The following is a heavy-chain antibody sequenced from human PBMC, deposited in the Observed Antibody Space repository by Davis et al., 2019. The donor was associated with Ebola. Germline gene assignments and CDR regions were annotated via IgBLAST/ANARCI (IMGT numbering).Heavy chain of an antibody. J-gene: IGHJ4*02. D-gene: IGHD4/OR15-4a*01. CDR2: IWYDGSNK. CDR1: GFTFGSYA. Sequence: GGSLRLSCAASGFTFGSYAMSWVRQAPGKGLEWVAVIWYDGSNKYYADSVKGRFTISRDNSKNTLYLQMNSLRAEDTAVYYCARRTISDYWGQGTLVTVSS. V-gene: IGHV3-30*04. CDR3: ARRTISDY.